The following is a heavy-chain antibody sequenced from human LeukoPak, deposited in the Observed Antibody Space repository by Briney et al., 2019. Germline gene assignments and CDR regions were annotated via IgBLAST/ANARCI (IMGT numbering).Heavy chain of an antibody. CDR1: GFTFSSYA. CDR3: AKGLLPSMVRGVTQYYFDY. J-gene: IGHJ4*02. V-gene: IGHV3-30-3*01. Sequence: GGSLRLSCAASGFTFSSYAMHWVRQAPGKGLEWVAVISYDGSNKYYADSVKGRFTISRDNSKNTLYLQMNSLRAEDTAVYYCAKGLLPSMVRGVTQYYFDYWGQGTLVTVSS. D-gene: IGHD3-10*01. CDR2: ISYDGSNK.